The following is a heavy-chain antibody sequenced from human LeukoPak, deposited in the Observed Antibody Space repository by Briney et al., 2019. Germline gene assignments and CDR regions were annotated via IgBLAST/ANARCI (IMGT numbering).Heavy chain of an antibody. CDR2: ISYDGSNK. CDR3: ATTSKDIVVVVAVPVQYGMDV. Sequence: GGSLRLSCAASGFIFSSYAMHWVRQAPGKGLEWVAVISYDGSNKYYADSVKGRFTVSRDNSKNTLYLQMNSLRAEDTAVYYCATTSKDIVVVVAVPVQYGMDVWGKGTTVTVSS. V-gene: IGHV3-30*04. D-gene: IGHD2-15*01. CDR1: GFIFSSYA. J-gene: IGHJ6*04.